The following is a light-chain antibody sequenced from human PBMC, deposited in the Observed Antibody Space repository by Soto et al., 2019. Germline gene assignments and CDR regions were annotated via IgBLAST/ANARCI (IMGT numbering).Light chain of an antibody. CDR1: SSDVGAYNY. CDR2: DVS. V-gene: IGLV2-14*01. Sequence: QSVLTQPASVTGSPGQSITISCTGTSSDVGAYNYVSWYQQHPGKAPKLMIYDVSNRPSGVSNRFSGSKSGNTASLTISGLRAGDEADYYCSSYTSSSTPYVFGTGTKVT. CDR3: SSYTSSSTPYV. J-gene: IGLJ1*01.